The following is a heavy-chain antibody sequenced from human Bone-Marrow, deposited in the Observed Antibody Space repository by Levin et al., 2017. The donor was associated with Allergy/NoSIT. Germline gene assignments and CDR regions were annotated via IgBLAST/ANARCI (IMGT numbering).Heavy chain of an antibody. D-gene: IGHD1-1*01. CDR2: IWHTGTT. CDR3: AARSFTTGRRTRSFDL. J-gene: IGHJ3*01. Sequence: SETLSLTCAVSGDSISSSYWWNWVRQPPGTGLEWIGEIWHTGTTTYNPSLNSRVTISIDKSKNQFSLKLTSVTAADTAVYYCAARSFTTGRRTRSFDLWGQGTMVIVSS. V-gene: IGHV4-4*02. CDR1: GDSISSSYW.